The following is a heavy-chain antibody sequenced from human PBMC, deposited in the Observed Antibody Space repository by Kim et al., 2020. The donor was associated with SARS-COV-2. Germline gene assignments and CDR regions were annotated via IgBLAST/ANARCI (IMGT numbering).Heavy chain of an antibody. CDR3: AKDGYDILTGSYYFDY. Sequence: GGSLRLSCAASGFTFSSYGMHWVRQAPGKGLEWVAVISYDGSNKYYADSVKGRFTISRDNSKNTLYLQMNSLRAEDTAVYYCAKDGYDILTGSYYFDYWGQGTLVTVSS. CDR1: GFTFSSYG. CDR2: ISYDGSNK. D-gene: IGHD3-9*01. V-gene: IGHV3-30*18. J-gene: IGHJ4*02.